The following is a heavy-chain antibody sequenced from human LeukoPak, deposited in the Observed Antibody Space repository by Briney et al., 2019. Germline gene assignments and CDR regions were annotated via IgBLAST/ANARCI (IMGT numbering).Heavy chain of an antibody. CDR1: GGSISSSSYY. CDR3: ARHIRGGNSNAFDI. V-gene: IGHV4-39*01. Sequence: SETLSLTCTASGGSISSSSYYWGWIRQPPGTGLEWIGSIYYSGSTYYNPSLKSRVTISVDTSKNQFSLKLSSVTAADTAVYYCARHIRGGNSNAFDIWGQGTMVTVSS. D-gene: IGHD4-23*01. CDR2: IYYSGST. J-gene: IGHJ3*02.